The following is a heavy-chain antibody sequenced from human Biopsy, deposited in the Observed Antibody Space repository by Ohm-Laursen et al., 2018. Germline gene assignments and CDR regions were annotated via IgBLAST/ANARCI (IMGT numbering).Heavy chain of an antibody. V-gene: IGHV4-59*11. CDR1: GGSFTGHY. J-gene: IGHJ1*01. CDR3: ARGSNEYGGLYFPH. D-gene: IGHD4-23*01. CDR2: ISYTGYT. Sequence: SDTLSLTCTVSGGSFTGHYWSWIRQPPGKGLEWIGHISYTGYTSYNASLKSRVTISVDTPRKHFSLRLTPLAAADTAVYYCARGSNEYGGLYFPHWGQGTLVTVSS.